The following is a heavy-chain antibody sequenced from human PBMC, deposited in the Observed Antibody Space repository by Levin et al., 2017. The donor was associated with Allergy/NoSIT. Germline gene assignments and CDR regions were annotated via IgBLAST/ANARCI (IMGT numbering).Heavy chain of an antibody. V-gene: IGHV4-30-2*01. J-gene: IGHJ4*02. CDR2: IYLSGST. CDR1: GGSISSGGYS. Sequence: SCAVSGGSISSGGYSWSWIRQPPGKGLEWIGNIYLSGSTYYNPSLKSRVTISVDRSKNQFSLNLSSVTAADTAVYYCARVAGYSYGYYFDYWGRGTLVTVSS. D-gene: IGHD5-18*01. CDR3: ARVAGYSYGYYFDY.